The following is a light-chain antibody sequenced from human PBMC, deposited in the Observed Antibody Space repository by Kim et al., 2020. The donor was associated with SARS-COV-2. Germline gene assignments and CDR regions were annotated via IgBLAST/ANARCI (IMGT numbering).Light chain of an antibody. J-gene: IGLJ1*01. CDR3: SSYAGSDAYV. CDR1: SSDVGGRNY. V-gene: IGLV2-8*01. Sequence: GQSVTISCTGTSSDVGGRNYVSWYQQHAGKAPKLMIYEVSKRPSGVPDRISGSKSGNPASLTVSGLQVEDEADYYCSSYAGSDAYVFGTGTKVSVL. CDR2: EVS.